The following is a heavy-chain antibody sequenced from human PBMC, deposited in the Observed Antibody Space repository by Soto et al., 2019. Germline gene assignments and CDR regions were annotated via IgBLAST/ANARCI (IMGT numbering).Heavy chain of an antibody. J-gene: IGHJ4*01. CDR3: ARGGYYYENSGQNAYDY. V-gene: IGHV4-31*03. D-gene: IGHD3-22*01. CDR2: IYYGGST. Sequence: SETLSLTCTVSGGSISSGGYYWSWIRQHPGRGLEWIGYIYYGGSTYYNPSLKSRATISGDTSKNQFPLKLSSVTAADTAVYYCARGGYYYENSGQNAYDYWGQGILVTVSS. CDR1: GGSISSGGYY.